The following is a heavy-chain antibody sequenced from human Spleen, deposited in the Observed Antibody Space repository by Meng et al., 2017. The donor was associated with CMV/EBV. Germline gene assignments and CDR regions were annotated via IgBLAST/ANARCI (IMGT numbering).Heavy chain of an antibody. J-gene: IGHJ4*02. Sequence: GESLKISCAASGFTFSTSSRNWVRQAPGKGLQWVSSISGSSSFVHYADSMKGRFTISRDNARNSLYLQMNSLTAEDTGVYYCATRWMVRGKRALDYWGQGTLVTVSS. D-gene: IGHD3-10*01. V-gene: IGHV3-21*01. CDR1: GFTFSTSS. CDR3: ATRWMVRGKRALDY. CDR2: ISGSSSFV.